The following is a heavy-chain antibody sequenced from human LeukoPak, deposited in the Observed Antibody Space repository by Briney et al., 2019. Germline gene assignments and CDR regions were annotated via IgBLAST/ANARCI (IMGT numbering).Heavy chain of an antibody. Sequence: GGSLRLSCAASGFTFSSYSMNWVRQAPGKGLEWVSSISSSSSYIYYADSVKGRFTISRDNAKNSLYLQMNSLRAEDTAVYYCARDPGGYYDSSGYYLPPLDYWGQGTLVTVSS. V-gene: IGHV3-21*01. D-gene: IGHD3-22*01. J-gene: IGHJ4*02. CDR3: ARDPGGYYDSSGYYLPPLDY. CDR1: GFTFSSYS. CDR2: ISSSSSYI.